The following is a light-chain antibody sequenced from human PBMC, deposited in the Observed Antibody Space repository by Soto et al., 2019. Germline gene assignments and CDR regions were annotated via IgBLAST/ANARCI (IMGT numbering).Light chain of an antibody. CDR3: SSYTSGSTLVV. J-gene: IGLJ2*01. Sequence: QSALTQPASVSGSPGQSITISCTGTSSDVGGYNYVSWYQQHPGKAPKLMIYEVSNRPSGVANRFSCSTSGNTASLTISGVQADDEEDYYCSSYTSGSTLVVFGGGTKLTVL. CDR2: EVS. CDR1: SSDVGGYNY. V-gene: IGLV2-14*01.